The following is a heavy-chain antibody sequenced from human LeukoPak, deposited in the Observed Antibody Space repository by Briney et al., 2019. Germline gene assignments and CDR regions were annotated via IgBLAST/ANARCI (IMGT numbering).Heavy chain of an antibody. CDR2: FYSGGTI. Sequence: PGGSLRLSCAASGFSVGNNYMSWVRQAPGKGLEWVSVFYSGGTIRYADSVRDRFIISRDVSKNTLYLQMNSLRAEDTAVYYCARDPHNSGSGRYFEYWGRGNLVTVSS. D-gene: IGHD3-10*01. J-gene: IGHJ4*02. CDR1: GFSVGNNY. V-gene: IGHV3-66*01. CDR3: ARDPHNSGSGRYFEY.